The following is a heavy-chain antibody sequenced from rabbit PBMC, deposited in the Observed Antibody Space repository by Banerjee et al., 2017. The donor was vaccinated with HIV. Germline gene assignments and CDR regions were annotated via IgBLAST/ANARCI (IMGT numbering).Heavy chain of an antibody. CDR3: ARELWGDSRSFDL. D-gene: IGHD3-1*01. V-gene: IGHV1S40*01. Sequence: QSLEESGGDLVKPGASLTLTCTASGFSFSSNAMCWVRQAPGKGLEWIACIYVGIIGNTYYASWAKGRFTISKTSSTTVTLQMTSLTAADTATYFCARELWGDSRSFDLWGPGTLVTVS. J-gene: IGHJ4*01. CDR2: IYVGIIGNT. CDR1: GFSFSSNA.